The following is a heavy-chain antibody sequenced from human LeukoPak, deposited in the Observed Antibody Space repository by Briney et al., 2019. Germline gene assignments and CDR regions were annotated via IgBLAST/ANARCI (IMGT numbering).Heavy chain of an antibody. CDR1: GGSISSGDYY. J-gene: IGHJ5*02. CDR2: IYYSGTT. Sequence: SETLSLTCTVSGGSISSGDYYWSWIRQTPGKGLEWIGYIYYSGTTYYNPSLKSRVTILIDTSKNQFSLKLSSVTAADTAVYYCARETPSNWFDPWGLGTLVTVSS. CDR3: ARETPSNWFDP. V-gene: IGHV4-30-4*01.